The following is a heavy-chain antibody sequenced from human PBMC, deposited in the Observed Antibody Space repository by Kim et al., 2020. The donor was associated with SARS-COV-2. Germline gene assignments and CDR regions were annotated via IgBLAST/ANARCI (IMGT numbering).Heavy chain of an antibody. J-gene: IGHJ4*02. V-gene: IGHV4-34*01. D-gene: IGHD3-10*01. CDR1: GGSFSGYY. CDR3: ARRGRGTKYYFDY. Sequence: SETLSLTCAVYGGSFSGYYWSWIRQPPGKGLEWIGEINHSGSTNYNPSLKSRVTISVDTSKNQFSLKLSSVTAADTAVYYCARRGRGTKYYFDYWGQGTL. CDR2: INHSGST.